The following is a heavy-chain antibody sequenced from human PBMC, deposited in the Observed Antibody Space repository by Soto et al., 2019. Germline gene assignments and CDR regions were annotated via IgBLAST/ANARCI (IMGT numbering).Heavy chain of an antibody. D-gene: IGHD2-2*01. Sequence: ASVKVSCKVSGYTLTELSMHWVRQAPGKGLEWMGGFDPEDGETIYAQKFQGRVTMTEDTSTDTAYMELSSLRSEDTAVYYCATFLGYCSSTSCRSFYGSGSHYGAFDIWGQGTMVTVSS. CDR2: FDPEDGET. J-gene: IGHJ3*02. V-gene: IGHV1-24*01. CDR3: ATFLGYCSSTSCRSFYGSGSHYGAFDI. CDR1: GYTLTELS.